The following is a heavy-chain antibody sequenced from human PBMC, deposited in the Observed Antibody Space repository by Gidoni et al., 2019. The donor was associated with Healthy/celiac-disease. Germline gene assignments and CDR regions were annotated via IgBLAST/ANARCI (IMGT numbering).Heavy chain of an antibody. CDR3: ARDAGP. CDR1: GGSISSSSYY. V-gene: IGHV4-39*07. J-gene: IGHJ5*02. Sequence: QLQLQAPGPALVKPSEALSPTCTVSGGSISSSSYYWGWIRQPPGKGLEWIGSIYYSGSTYYNPSLKSRVTISVDTSKNQFSLKLSSVTAADTAVYYCARDAGPWGQGTLVTVSS. CDR2: IYYSGST.